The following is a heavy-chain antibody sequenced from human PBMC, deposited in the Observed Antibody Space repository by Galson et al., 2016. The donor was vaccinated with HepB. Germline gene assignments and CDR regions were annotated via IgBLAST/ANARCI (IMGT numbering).Heavy chain of an antibody. D-gene: IGHD1-1*01. J-gene: IGHJ6*02. Sequence: SVKVSCKASGYTFTSQYIHWVRQAPGQGLEWMGVINPSGVRTSYAQKLQGRVTMTTDTSTSTVYMELSSLRSEDTAVYYCARDLVSGRLERRVFHGMDVWGQGTTVTVSS. CDR1: GYTFTSQY. CDR2: INPSGVRT. CDR3: ARDLVSGRLERRVFHGMDV. V-gene: IGHV1-46*04.